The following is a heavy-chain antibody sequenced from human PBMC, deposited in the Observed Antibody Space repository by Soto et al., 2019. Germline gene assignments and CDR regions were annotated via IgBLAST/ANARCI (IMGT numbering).Heavy chain of an antibody. D-gene: IGHD3-3*01. V-gene: IGHV4-59*01. CDR1: GGSISSYY. Sequence: SETLSLTCTVSGGSISSYYWSWIRQPPGKGLEWIGYIYYSGSTNYNPSLKSRVTISVDTSKTQFSLKLSSVTAADTAVYYCARDAPRGLRFLEGYYGMDVWGQGTTVTVSS. J-gene: IGHJ6*02. CDR2: IYYSGST. CDR3: ARDAPRGLRFLEGYYGMDV.